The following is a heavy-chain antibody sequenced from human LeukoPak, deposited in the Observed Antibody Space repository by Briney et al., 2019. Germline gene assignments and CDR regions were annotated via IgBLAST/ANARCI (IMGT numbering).Heavy chain of an antibody. CDR1: GGSISSYY. CDR2: IYYSGST. V-gene: IGHV4-59*08. J-gene: IGHJ3*02. D-gene: IGHD1-1*01. Sequence: SETLSLTCTVSGGSISSYYWSWIRQPPGKGLEWIGYIYYSGSTYYNPSLKSRVTISVDTSKNQFSLKLSSVTAADTAVYYCARWIPEGERAFDIWGQGTMVTVSS. CDR3: ARWIPEGERAFDI.